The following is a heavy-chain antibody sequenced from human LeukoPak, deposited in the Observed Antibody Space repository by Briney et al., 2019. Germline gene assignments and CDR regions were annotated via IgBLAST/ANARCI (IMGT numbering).Heavy chain of an antibody. CDR2: IEQDGSEK. D-gene: IGHD2-2*01. CDR1: GFTFSSYW. J-gene: IGHJ5*02. CDR3: AKRGIYQNWFDP. V-gene: IGHV3-7*01. Sequence: GGSLRLSCAASGFTFSSYWMSWVRQAPGKGLEWVANIEQDGSEKYYVDSVKGRFTISTDDAKNSLYLQMNSLRAEDTAVYYCAKRGIYQNWFDPWGQGTLVTVSS.